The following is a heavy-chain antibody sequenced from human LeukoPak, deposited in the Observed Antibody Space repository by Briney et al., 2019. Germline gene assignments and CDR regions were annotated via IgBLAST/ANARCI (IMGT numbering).Heavy chain of an antibody. V-gene: IGHV3-23*01. CDR3: AKEPTYSSTWYGIDY. D-gene: IGHD6-13*01. J-gene: IGHJ4*02. CDR2: ISGSGDST. CDR1: GFTFSSYS. Sequence: PGGSLRLSCAASGFTFSSYSMNWVRQAPGKGLEWVSAISGSGDSTFYADSVKGRFTISRDISKNTLYLQMNSLRAEDTAVYYCAKEPTYSSTWYGIDYWGQGTLVTVSS.